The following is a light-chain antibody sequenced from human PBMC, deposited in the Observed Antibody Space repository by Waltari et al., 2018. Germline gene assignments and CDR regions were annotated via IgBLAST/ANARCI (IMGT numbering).Light chain of an antibody. CDR3: QAWDSNTGV. CDR1: KLGEKY. J-gene: IGLJ1*01. Sequence: SYELTQPPSVSVSPGQTASITCSGDKLGEKYACWYQQKPGQSPVLVIYQDYNRPSGIPERFSGSNSGNTATLTISRTQAMDEADYYCQAWDSNTGVFGTGTKVTVL. V-gene: IGLV3-1*01. CDR2: QDY.